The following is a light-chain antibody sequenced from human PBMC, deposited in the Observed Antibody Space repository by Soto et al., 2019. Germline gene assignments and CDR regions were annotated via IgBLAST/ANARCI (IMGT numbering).Light chain of an antibody. CDR2: DAS. J-gene: IGKJ1*01. CDR1: QSISSW. V-gene: IGKV1-5*01. CDR3: QQYNSYWT. Sequence: DIQITQFPSTLSASVGDRGTITFRASQSISSWLAWYQQKPGKAPNLLIYDASSLESGVPSRFSGSGSGTEFTLTISSLQPDDFATYYCQQYNSYWTFGQGTKVDIK.